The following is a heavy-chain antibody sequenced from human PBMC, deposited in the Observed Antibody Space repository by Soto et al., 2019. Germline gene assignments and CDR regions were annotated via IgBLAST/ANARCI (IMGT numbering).Heavy chain of an antibody. CDR2: IYYSGST. CDR3: ARESGSYDLLDY. Sequence: PSETLSLTCTVSGVSITSYYWSWIRQPPGKGLEWVGYIYYSGSTRYNPSLKSRVTISIDTSKSQFSMKMTSVTAADTAMYYCARESGSYDLLDYWGQGTLVTVSS. J-gene: IGHJ4*02. D-gene: IGHD1-26*01. CDR1: GVSITSYY. V-gene: IGHV4-59*01.